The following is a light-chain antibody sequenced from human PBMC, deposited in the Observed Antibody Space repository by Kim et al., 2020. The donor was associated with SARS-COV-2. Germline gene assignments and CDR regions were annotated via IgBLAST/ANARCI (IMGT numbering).Light chain of an antibody. Sequence: DIQMTQSPSTLSASVGDRVTITCRASQSISTWLAWYQQKPGKAPKLLIYKASSLESGVPSTFSGSGSGTEFTLTISSLQPYDFATYYCQHYNRYSRTFGQGTKVDIK. CDR1: QSISTW. CDR3: QHYNRYSRT. J-gene: IGKJ1*01. V-gene: IGKV1-5*03. CDR2: KAS.